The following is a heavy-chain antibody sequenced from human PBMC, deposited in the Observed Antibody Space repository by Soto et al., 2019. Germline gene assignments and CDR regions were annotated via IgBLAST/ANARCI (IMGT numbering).Heavy chain of an antibody. J-gene: IGHJ3*02. CDR1: GFAFDAYN. D-gene: IGHD6-19*01. V-gene: IGHV3-33*01. CDR3: ARDLYKSGWTGTFDI. CDR2: VWYDGSNE. Sequence: QVQLVESGGGVVQSGGYLKLSCAASGFAFDAYNIRWVRQAPGKGLEWVAFVWYDGSNEYYSDAVKGRFTVSRDNSKNSLYLELNSPRAEDTAVYYCARDLYKSGWTGTFDIWGQGTRVTVSS.